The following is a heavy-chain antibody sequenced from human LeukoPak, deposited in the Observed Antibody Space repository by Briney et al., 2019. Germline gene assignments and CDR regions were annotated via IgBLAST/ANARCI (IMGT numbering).Heavy chain of an antibody. Sequence: SETLSLTCTVSGGSISSYYWSWIRQPPGKGLEWIGYIYYSGSTNYNPSLKSRITISVDTSKNQFSLKLSSVTAADTAVYYCARHVNRSGWLNYFDYWGQGTLVTVSS. J-gene: IGHJ4*02. V-gene: IGHV4-59*08. CDR3: ARHVNRSGWLNYFDY. CDR2: IYYSGST. D-gene: IGHD6-19*01. CDR1: GGSISSYY.